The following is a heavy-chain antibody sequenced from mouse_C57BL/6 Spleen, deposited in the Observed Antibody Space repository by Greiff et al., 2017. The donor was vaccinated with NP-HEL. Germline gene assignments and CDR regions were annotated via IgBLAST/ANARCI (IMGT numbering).Heavy chain of an antibody. D-gene: IGHD1-1*01. J-gene: IGHJ1*03. CDR1: GYTFTSYW. CDR3: ERITTVVEGYFDV. Sequence: VQLQQSGAELVKPGASVKLSCKASGYTFTSYWMHWVKQRPGQGLEWIGMIHPNSGSTNYNEKFKSKATLTVDKSSSTAYMQLSSLTSEDSAVYYCERITTVVEGYFDVWGTGTTVTVSS. V-gene: IGHV1-64*01. CDR2: IHPNSGST.